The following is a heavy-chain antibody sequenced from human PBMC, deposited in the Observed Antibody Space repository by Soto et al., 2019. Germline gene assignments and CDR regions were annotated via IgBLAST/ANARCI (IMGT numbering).Heavy chain of an antibody. CDR2: ISGSGGST. D-gene: IGHD3-16*01. CDR1: GFTFSSYA. V-gene: IGHV3-23*01. J-gene: IGHJ4*02. Sequence: GGSLRLSCAASGFTFSSYAMSWVRQAPGKGLEWVSAISGSGGSTYYADSVKGRFTISRDNSKNTLYLQMNSLRAEDTAVYYCEKDTMITFGGAEFDYWGQGSLVTVSS. CDR3: EKDTMITFGGAEFDY.